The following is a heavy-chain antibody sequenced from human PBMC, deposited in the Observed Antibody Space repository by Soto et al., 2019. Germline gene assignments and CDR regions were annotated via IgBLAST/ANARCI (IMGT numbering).Heavy chain of an antibody. Sequence: QVQLVQSGAEVKKPGSSVKVSCKASGGTFSSYAISWVRQAPGQGLEWMGGIIPIFGTANYAQKFQGRVTITADESRSTAYMGLSSLRSEDTAVYYCARESGRCVVITTRSYYYYGRDVWGQGTTVTVPS. V-gene: IGHV1-69*01. CDR1: GGTFSSYA. CDR3: ARESGRCVVITTRSYYYYGRDV. J-gene: IGHJ6*02. D-gene: IGHD3-22*01. CDR2: IIPIFGTA.